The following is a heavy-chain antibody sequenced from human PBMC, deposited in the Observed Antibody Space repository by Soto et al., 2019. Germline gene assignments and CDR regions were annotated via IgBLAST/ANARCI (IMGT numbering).Heavy chain of an antibody. J-gene: IGHJ3*02. D-gene: IGHD4-17*01. Sequence: QVHLVQSGAEVRRPASSVKVSCRFSGATFKTESVNWVRQAPGQGLQWMGNILPIFDSAAYAPRFQDRVTITADQATNTAYMELSNLTSHDTAVYFCARGHEYGGNSDAFDIWGQGTVVIVSS. CDR1: GATFKTES. CDR2: ILPIFDSA. CDR3: ARGHEYGGNSDAFDI. V-gene: IGHV1-69*13.